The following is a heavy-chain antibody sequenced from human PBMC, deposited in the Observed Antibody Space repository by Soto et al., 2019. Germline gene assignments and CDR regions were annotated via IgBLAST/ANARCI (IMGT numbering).Heavy chain of an antibody. J-gene: IGHJ6*02. CDR3: ARSQGSSTSLEIYYYYYYGMDV. D-gene: IGHD2-2*01. V-gene: IGHV1-69*01. Sequence: QVQLVQSGAEVKKPGYSVQVSCKASGGTFSSYAISWVRQAPGQGLEWMGGFIPISDTTNYAQKFQGRVTITADESTSTAYMELSSLRSEDTAVYYCARSQGSSTSLEIYYYYYYGMDVWGQGTTVTVSS. CDR2: FIPISDTT. CDR1: GGTFSSYA.